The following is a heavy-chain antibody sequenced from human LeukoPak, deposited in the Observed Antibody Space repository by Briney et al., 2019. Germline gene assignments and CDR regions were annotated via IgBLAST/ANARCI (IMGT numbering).Heavy chain of an antibody. D-gene: IGHD4-23*01. J-gene: IGHJ4*02. V-gene: IGHV4-34*01. Sequence: KPSETLSLTCAVYGGSFSGYYWSWIRQPPGKGLEWIGEINHSGSTNYNPSLKSRVTISVDTSKNQFSLKLSSVTAADTAVYYCARHDVVTRSFDYWGQGTLVTVSS. CDR1: GGSFSGYY. CDR2: INHSGST. CDR3: ARHDVVTRSFDY.